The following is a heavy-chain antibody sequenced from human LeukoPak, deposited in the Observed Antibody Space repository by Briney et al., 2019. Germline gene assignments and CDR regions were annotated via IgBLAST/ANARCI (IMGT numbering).Heavy chain of an antibody. CDR1: GFTFSTYW. Sequence: GGSLRLSCAASGFTFSTYWMSWVRQAPGKGLEWVANIKKDGSERYYVDSVKGRFTISRDNAKNSLYLEMNSLRAEDTAVYYCARKDFSSGSFTYWGQGTLVTVSS. V-gene: IGHV3-7*01. J-gene: IGHJ4*02. CDR2: IKKDGSER. CDR3: ARKDFSSGSFTY. D-gene: IGHD3-22*01.